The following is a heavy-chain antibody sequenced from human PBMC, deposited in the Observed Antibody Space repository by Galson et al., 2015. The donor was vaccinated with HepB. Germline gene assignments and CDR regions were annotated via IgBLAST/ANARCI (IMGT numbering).Heavy chain of an antibody. CDR1: GFTFSSYW. CDR3: ARAATVPAAIFGY. CDR2: IKQDGSEK. J-gene: IGHJ4*02. Sequence: SLRLSCAASGFTFSSYWVSWVRQAPGKGLEWVANIKQDGSEKYYVDSVKGRFTISRDNAKNSLYLQMNSLRAEDTAVYYCARAATVPAAIFGYWGQGTLVTVSS. V-gene: IGHV3-7*03. D-gene: IGHD2-2*02.